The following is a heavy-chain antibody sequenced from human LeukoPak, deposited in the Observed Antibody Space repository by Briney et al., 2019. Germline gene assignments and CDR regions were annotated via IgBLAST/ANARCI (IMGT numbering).Heavy chain of an antibody. V-gene: IGHV1-69*05. CDR3: ARFGYYDSSGYFDY. CDR1: GGTFSSYA. CDR2: IIPIFGTA. D-gene: IGHD3-22*01. Sequence: SAKVSCKASGGTFSSYAISWVRQAPGQGLEWMGGIIPIFGTANYAQKFQGRVTITTDESTCTAYMELSSLRSEDTAVYYCARFGYYDSSGYFDYWGQGTLVTVSS. J-gene: IGHJ4*02.